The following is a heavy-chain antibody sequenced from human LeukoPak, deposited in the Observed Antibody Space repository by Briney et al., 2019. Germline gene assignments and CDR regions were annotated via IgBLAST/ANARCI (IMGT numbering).Heavy chain of an antibody. Sequence: PGRSLRLSCAASGFTFSSYGMHWVRQAPGKGLEWVAVISYDGSNKYYADSVKGRFTISRDNSKNTLYLQMNSLRAEDTAVYYCAKDRTVVVTWGDAFDIWGQGTMVTVSS. V-gene: IGHV3-30*18. CDR1: GFTFSSYG. CDR3: AKDRTVVVTWGDAFDI. CDR2: ISYDGSNK. J-gene: IGHJ3*02. D-gene: IGHD3-22*01.